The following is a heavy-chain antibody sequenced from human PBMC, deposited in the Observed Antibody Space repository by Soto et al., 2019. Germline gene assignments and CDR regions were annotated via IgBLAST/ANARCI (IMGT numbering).Heavy chain of an antibody. CDR3: ARWQSSGWYLDI. CDR2: INKDGTLK. V-gene: IGHV3-7*03. J-gene: IGHJ4*02. Sequence: EVQLVESGGGLVQPGGSLRLSCAASGFTFSNYWMSWVRQAPGKGLEWVASINKDGTLKYYVDSVKGRFTISRDDDKNSFFLQMMSLGAEDTAVYYCARWQSSGWYLDIWGQGTLLSVSS. D-gene: IGHD6-19*01. CDR1: GFTFSNYW.